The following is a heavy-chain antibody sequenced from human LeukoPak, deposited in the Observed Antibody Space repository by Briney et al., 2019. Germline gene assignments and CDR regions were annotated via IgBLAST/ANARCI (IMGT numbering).Heavy chain of an antibody. CDR2: IIPIFGTA. D-gene: IGHD3-10*01. Sequence: GASVKVSCKASGGTFSSYAINWVRQAPGQGLEWMGGIIPIFGTANYAQKFQGRVTITADKSTSTAYMELSSLRSEDTAVYYCARVYGSGSYYDYWGQGTLVTVSS. J-gene: IGHJ4*02. CDR3: ARVYGSGSYYDY. V-gene: IGHV1-69*06. CDR1: GGTFSSYA.